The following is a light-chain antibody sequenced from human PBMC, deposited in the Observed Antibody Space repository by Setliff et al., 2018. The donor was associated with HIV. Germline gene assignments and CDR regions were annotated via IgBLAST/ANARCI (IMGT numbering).Light chain of an antibody. J-gene: IGLJ1*01. Sequence: ALTQPASVSGSPGQSITISCTGASSDIGTYNYVSWYQQHPGKAPKLLIYDVSNRPSGVSNRFSGSKSGNTASLTISGLQAEDECDYYCSSYTSTTFYVFGTGTKVTVL. CDR1: SSDIGTYNY. V-gene: IGLV2-14*03. CDR3: SSYTSTTFYV. CDR2: DVS.